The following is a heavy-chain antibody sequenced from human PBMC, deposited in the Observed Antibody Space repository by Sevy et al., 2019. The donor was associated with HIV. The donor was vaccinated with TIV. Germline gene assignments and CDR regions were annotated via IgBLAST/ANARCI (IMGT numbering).Heavy chain of an antibody. V-gene: IGHV1-24*01. Sequence: ASVKVTCRVSGYTLTEFAMHWVRQAPGKGLEWMGTFDPEDDETMYAQTFQGRVTLTEDTSTDTAYMELSSLRSEDTAVYYSATTKDYYERSAYPVDYWGQGTLVTVSS. CDR1: GYTLTEFA. D-gene: IGHD3-22*01. CDR2: FDPEDDET. J-gene: IGHJ4*02. CDR3: ATTKDYYERSAYPVDY.